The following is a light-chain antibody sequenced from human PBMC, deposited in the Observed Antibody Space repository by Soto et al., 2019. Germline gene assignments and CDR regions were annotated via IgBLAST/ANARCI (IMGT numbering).Light chain of an antibody. CDR3: QQYGSSPLT. Sequence: EIVLTQSPGTLSLSPGERATLSCRASQSVSSSYLAWYQQKPGQAPRLLIYGASSRATGIPDRFSGSGSGPDFTLTISRLEPEDSAVYYCQQYGSSPLTFGGGTKVEIK. V-gene: IGKV3-20*01. J-gene: IGKJ4*01. CDR1: QSVSSSY. CDR2: GAS.